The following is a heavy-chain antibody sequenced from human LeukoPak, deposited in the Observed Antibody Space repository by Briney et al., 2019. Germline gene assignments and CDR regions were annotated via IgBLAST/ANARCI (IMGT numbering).Heavy chain of an antibody. CDR2: IKQDGSEK. CDR3: AKGLIGAVAGSDAFDI. CDR1: GFTFSSYW. D-gene: IGHD6-19*01. V-gene: IGHV3-7*03. J-gene: IGHJ3*02. Sequence: PGGSLRLSCAASGFTFSSYWMSWVRQAPGKGLEWVANIKQDGSEKYYADSVKGRFTISRDNAKNSLYLQMNSLRAEDTALYYCAKGLIGAVAGSDAFDIWGQGTMVTVSS.